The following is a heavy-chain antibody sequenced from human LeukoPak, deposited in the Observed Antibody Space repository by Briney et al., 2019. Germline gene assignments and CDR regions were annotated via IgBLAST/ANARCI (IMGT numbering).Heavy chain of an antibody. CDR3: TTETYYYDSSGYYSGWGYYYYGMDV. J-gene: IGHJ6*02. D-gene: IGHD3-22*01. Sequence: RSGGSLRLSCAASGFTFSNAWMSWVRQAPGKGLEWVGRIKSKTDGGTTDYAAPVKGRFTISRDDSKNTLYLQMNSLKTEDTAVYYCTTETYYYDSSGYYSGWGYYYYGMDVWGQGTTVTVSS. CDR1: GFTFSNAW. CDR2: IKSKTDGGTT. V-gene: IGHV3-15*01.